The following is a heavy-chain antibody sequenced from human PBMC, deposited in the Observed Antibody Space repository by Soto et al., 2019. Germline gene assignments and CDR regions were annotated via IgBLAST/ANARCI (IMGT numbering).Heavy chain of an antibody. V-gene: IGHV3-11*06. Sequence: QVQLVESGGALVKPGGSLRLACAASGFSFSDSYMSWVRQAPGKGLEWLSYISGGSSYTNYADSVQGRFTISRDNAKGSLYLEMNSLRADDTAVYYCAKTSVAASGYYFDHWGQGNLVTVSS. D-gene: IGHD3-10*01. J-gene: IGHJ4*02. CDR2: ISGGSSYT. CDR1: GFSFSDSY. CDR3: AKTSVAASGYYFDH.